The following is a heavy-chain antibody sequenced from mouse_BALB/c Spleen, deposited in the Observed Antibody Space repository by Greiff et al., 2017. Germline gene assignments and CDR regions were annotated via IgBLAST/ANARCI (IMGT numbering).Heavy chain of an antibody. J-gene: IGHJ3*01. Sequence: QVTLKESGPGILQPSQTLSLTCSFSGFSLSTSGMGVSWIRQPSGKGLEWLAHIYWDDDKRYNPSLKSRLTISKDTSSNQVFLKITSVDTADTATYYCARTRSMGFAYWGQGTLVTVSA. CDR2: IYWDDDK. CDR1: GFSLSTSGMG. V-gene: IGHV8-12*01. D-gene: IGHD1-1*02. CDR3: ARTRSMGFAY.